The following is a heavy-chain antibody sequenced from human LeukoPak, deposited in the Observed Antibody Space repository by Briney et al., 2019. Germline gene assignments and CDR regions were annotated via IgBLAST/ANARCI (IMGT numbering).Heavy chain of an antibody. CDR3: TTEGLHCSSTSCYASYYYYGMDV. D-gene: IGHD2-2*01. V-gene: IGHV3-15*01. CDR1: GFTFNNAW. CDR2: IKSKTDGGTT. Sequence: GGSLRLSCAASGFTFNNAWMSWVRQAPGKGLERVGCIKSKTDGGTTDYAAPVKGRFTISRDDSKNTLYLQMNSLKTEDTAVYYCTTEGLHCSSTSCYASYYYYGMDVWGKGTTVTVSS. J-gene: IGHJ6*04.